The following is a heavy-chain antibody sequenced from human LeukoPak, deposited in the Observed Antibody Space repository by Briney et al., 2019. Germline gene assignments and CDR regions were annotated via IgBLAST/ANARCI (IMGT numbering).Heavy chain of an antibody. D-gene: IGHD1-26*01. CDR3: SSIVGATKGDY. V-gene: IGHV3-74*01. CDR2: INSDGSST. CDR1: GFTFSSYW. Sequence: GGSLRLSCAASGFTFSSYWMHWVRQAPGKGLVWVSRINSDGSSTSYADSVKGRFTISRDNAKNTLYLQMNSLRAEDTAVYYCSSIVGATKGDYWGQGTLVTVFS. J-gene: IGHJ4*02.